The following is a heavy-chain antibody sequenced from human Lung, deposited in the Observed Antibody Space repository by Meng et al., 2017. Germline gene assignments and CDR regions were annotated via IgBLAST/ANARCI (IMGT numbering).Heavy chain of an antibody. D-gene: IGHD6-19*01. CDR3: AREQQWLVQDFDS. V-gene: IGHV1-2*06. J-gene: IGHJ4*02. CDR2: INPNSGGA. Sequence: QAQLVRSGAEVKKPGASVKVSCKASGYTFIDYYMHWVRQAPGQGLEWMGRINPNSGGADYAQKFQGRVTMTRDKSISTAYMELTRLRSDDTAVYYCAREQQWLVQDFDSWGQGTLVTVSS. CDR1: GYTFIDYY.